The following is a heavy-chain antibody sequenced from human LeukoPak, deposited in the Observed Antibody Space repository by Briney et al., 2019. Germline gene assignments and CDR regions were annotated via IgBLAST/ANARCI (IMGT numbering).Heavy chain of an antibody. CDR2: ISSGGSTI. CDR3: AKGVTAMVNWFDP. V-gene: IGHV3-11*01. D-gene: IGHD5-18*01. Sequence: GGSLRLSCAASGFTFSGYYMSWIRQAPGKGLEWVSYISSGGSTIYYADSVKGRFTISRDNAKNSLYLQMNSLRAEDTAVYYCAKGVTAMVNWFDPWGQGTLVTVSS. CDR1: GFTFSGYY. J-gene: IGHJ5*02.